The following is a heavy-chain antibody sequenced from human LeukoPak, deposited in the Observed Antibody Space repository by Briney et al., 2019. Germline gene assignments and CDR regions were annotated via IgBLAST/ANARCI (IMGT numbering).Heavy chain of an antibody. D-gene: IGHD3-9*01. V-gene: IGHV3-30-3*01. CDR1: GFTFSSYA. Sequence: GGSLRLSCAASGFTFSSYAMHWVRQAPGKGLEWVAVISYDGSNEYYADSVKGRFTISRDNSKNTLYLQMNSLRAEDTAVYYCARENYDILTGPHDWGQGTLVTVSS. J-gene: IGHJ4*02. CDR3: ARENYDILTGPHD. CDR2: ISYDGSNE.